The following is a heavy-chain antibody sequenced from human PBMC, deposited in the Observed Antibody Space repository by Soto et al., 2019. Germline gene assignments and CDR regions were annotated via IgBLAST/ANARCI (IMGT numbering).Heavy chain of an antibody. Sequence: EVQVLESGEDLVQEGGSPRLSCEASGFTFSNYGMSWVRQAPGKGLEWISSISGSGGSTYYAESVKGRFIISRDNSKNTLYLHLSSLRAEDTALYFCAKDPPNILTGYFRPAEFDSCVQATLVTVSS. D-gene: IGHD3-9*01. J-gene: IGHJ4*02. CDR2: ISGSGGST. CDR3: AKDPPNILTGYFRPAEFDS. CDR1: GFTFSNYG. V-gene: IGHV3-23*01.